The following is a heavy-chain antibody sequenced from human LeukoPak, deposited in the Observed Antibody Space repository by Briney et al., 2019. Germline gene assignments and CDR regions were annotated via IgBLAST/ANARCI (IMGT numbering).Heavy chain of an antibody. CDR1: GGSISSGGYY. V-gene: IGHV4-31*03. CDR2: IYYSGST. J-gene: IGHJ4*02. CDR3: AARGYSGYDYGKKYYFDY. Sequence: PSQTLSLTCTVSGGSISSGGYYWSWIRQHPGKGLEWIGYIYYSGSTYYNPSLKSRVTISVDTSKNQFSLKLSSVTAADTAVYYCAARGYSGYDYGKKYYFDYWGQGTLVTVSS. D-gene: IGHD5-12*01.